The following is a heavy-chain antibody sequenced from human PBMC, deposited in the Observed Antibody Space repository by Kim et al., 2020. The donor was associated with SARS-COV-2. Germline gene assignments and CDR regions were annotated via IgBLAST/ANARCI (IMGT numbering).Heavy chain of an antibody. J-gene: IGHJ4*02. CDR3: ARIPTYSYSDSSGYFDY. CDR2: IYPGDSDT. D-gene: IGHD3-22*01. V-gene: IGHV5-51*01. CDR1: GYSFTNNW. Sequence: GESLKISCKASGYSFTNNWIGWVRQVPGKGLEWMGIIYPGDSDTRYSPSFQGQVTISADKSISTAYLQWSSLKASDTAIYYCARIPTYSYSDSSGYFDYWGQGTPVTVSS.